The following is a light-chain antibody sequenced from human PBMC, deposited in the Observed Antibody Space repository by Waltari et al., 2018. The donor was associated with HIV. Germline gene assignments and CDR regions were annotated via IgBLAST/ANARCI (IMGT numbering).Light chain of an antibody. J-gene: IGKJ4*01. CDR3: QQYKEWPLT. V-gene: IGKV3D-15*01. CDR2: DTS. Sequence: EKVMTQSPAILYVSPGERAILSCRASQSVGNNLAWYQQKRGQAPRLLIFDTSTRATGIPARFSGSGSATEFALSISNLQSEDFAVYYCQQYKEWPLTFGGGTEVEIK. CDR1: QSVGNN.